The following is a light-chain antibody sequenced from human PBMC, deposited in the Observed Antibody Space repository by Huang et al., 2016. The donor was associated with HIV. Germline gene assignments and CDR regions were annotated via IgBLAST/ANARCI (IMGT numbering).Light chain of an antibody. V-gene: IGKV1-39*01. Sequence: DIQMTQSPSSLSASVGDRVTITCRASQSISTYLNWYQHKSGKAPKLLIYGVSNVQSGAPSRFSGSGSGTDFTLTINSLQPEDFATYSCQQSYTTPWTFGQGTKVEIK. CDR3: QQSYTTPWT. J-gene: IGKJ1*01. CDR2: GVS. CDR1: QSISTY.